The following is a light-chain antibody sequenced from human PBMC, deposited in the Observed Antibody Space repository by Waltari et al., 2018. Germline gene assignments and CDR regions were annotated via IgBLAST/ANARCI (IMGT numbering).Light chain of an antibody. CDR2: KDS. Sequence: SYELTQPPSVSVSLGQMARITCSGEALPKKYAYWYQQKPGQFPVLVIYKDSERPSGIPRRCSGSSSGTIVTLTISGVQAEDEADYYCLSADSSGTYRVFGGGTKLTVL. J-gene: IGLJ2*01. CDR3: LSADSSGTYRV. V-gene: IGLV3-16*01. CDR1: ALPKKY.